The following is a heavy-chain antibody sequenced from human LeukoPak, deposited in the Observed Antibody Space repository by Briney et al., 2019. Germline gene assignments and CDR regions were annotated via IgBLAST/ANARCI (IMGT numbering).Heavy chain of an antibody. CDR1: VGSISSYY. J-gene: IGHJ3*02. CDR2: IYYSGST. D-gene: IGHD2-2*01. V-gene: IGHV4-59*01. CDR3: ATSSTSLGAFDI. Sequence: SETLSNTCTGSVGSISSYYWNSIRKPPGKGPERIGYIYYSGSTNYNPSLKSRVTISVDTSKNQFSLKLSSVTAADTAVYYCATSSTSLGAFDIWGQGTMVTVSS.